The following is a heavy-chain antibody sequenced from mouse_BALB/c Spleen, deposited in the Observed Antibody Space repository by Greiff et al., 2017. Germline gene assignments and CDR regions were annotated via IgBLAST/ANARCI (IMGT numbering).Heavy chain of an antibody. V-gene: IGHV1S137*01. CDR2: ISTYYGDA. J-gene: IGHJ2*01. Sequence: QVQLQQSGAELVRPGVSVKISCKGSGYTFTDYAMHWVKQSHAKSLEWIGVISTYYGDASYNQKFKGKATMTVDKSSSTAYMELARLTSEDSAIYYCARRGRLRYFDYWGQGTTLTVSS. D-gene: IGHD1-2*01. CDR1: GYTFTDYA. CDR3: ARRGRLRYFDY.